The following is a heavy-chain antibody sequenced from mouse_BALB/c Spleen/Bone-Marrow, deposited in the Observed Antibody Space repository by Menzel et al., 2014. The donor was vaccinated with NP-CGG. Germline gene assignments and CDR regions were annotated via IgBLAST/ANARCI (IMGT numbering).Heavy chain of an antibody. CDR3: ARWVVGRDYAMDY. J-gene: IGHJ4*01. D-gene: IGHD1-1*01. Sequence: VQLVESGPELVKPGASVRISCKASGYTFTSYFLHWVKQRPGQGLEWIGWIYPGNVNTKYNEKFKGKATLTADKSSSTAYMQLSSLTSEASAVYFCARWVVGRDYAMDYWGQGTSVTVSS. V-gene: IGHV1S56*01. CDR1: GYTFTSYF. CDR2: IYPGNVNT.